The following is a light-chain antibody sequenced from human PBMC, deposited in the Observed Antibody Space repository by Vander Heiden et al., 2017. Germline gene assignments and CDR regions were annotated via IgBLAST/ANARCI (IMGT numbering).Light chain of an antibody. J-gene: IGKJ1*01. Sequence: EIALTQSPATLSLSPGERATLSCRASQSVNSYLAWYQQKPGQPPRLLIYDASNGATGIPARFSGSGSGTGFSLTIGSLEPEDFAVYYCQHSSNWPPTFGQGTKVDIK. CDR1: QSVNSY. CDR3: QHSSNWPPT. CDR2: DAS. V-gene: IGKV3-11*01.